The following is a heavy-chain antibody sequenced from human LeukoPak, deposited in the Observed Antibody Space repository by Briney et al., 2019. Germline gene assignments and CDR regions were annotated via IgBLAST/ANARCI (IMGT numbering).Heavy chain of an antibody. Sequence: ASVKVSCKASGYTFTDHAIHWVRQAPGRTLEWMGWINPGNGDTRHSPSFQGRVTITGDTSATTAYMELSSLTSEDTAIYFCTRGGRHWHGGHDSWGQGTLITVSS. CDR2: INPGNGDT. CDR3: TRGGRHWHGGHDS. J-gene: IGHJ4*02. D-gene: IGHD1-1*01. V-gene: IGHV1-3*01. CDR1: GYTFTDHA.